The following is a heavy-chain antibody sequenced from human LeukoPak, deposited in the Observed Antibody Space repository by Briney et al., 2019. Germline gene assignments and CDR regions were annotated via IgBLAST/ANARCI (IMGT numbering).Heavy chain of an antibody. CDR3: ARGTHYYDTSGYYPIDY. CDR2: ISYHGSNK. V-gene: IGHV3-30*04. J-gene: IGHJ4*02. CDR1: GFTFSSYA. Sequence: PGRSLRLSCAASGFTFSSYAIYWVRQAPGKGLEWVAVISYHGSNKYYADSVKGRFTISRDNSKNTLSLQMDSLRPEDTAVYFCARGTHYYDTSGYYPIDYWGQGTLVTVSS. D-gene: IGHD3-22*01.